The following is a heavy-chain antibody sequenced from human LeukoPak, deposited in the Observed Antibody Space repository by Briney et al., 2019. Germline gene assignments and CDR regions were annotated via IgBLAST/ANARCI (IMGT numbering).Heavy chain of an antibody. V-gene: IGHV3-48*03. CDR3: ARGPGSYNWYIDL. CDR2: ISSSGSTK. Sequence: PGGALRLSCAASGFTFSSYEMNWVRQAPGKGLEWVSYISSSGSTKYYADSVKGRVTISRDNAKNSLYLQMNSLRAEDTAVYYCARGPGSYNWYIDLWGRGTLVTVYS. D-gene: IGHD3-10*01. J-gene: IGHJ2*01. CDR1: GFTFSSYE.